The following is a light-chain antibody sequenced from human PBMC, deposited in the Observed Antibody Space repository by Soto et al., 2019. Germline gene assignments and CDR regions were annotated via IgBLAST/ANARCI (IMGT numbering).Light chain of an antibody. CDR1: QSMSGT. CDR2: GAS. J-gene: IGKJ1*01. Sequence: EIVVTQSPGTRAVSPGGRATRACSASQSMSGTLSWHQQKPGQAPRLLTYGASTRPTSFQARFSGSGSGTDFTLHITRLPSEAFAVSYCQQYNTSPGTFGQGTKVDIK. CDR3: QQYNTSPGT. V-gene: IGKV3-15*01.